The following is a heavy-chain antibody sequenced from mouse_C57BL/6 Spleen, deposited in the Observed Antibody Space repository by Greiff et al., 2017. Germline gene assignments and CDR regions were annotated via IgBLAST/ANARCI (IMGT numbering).Heavy chain of an antibody. CDR1: GYTFTSYW. V-gene: IGHV1-69*01. J-gene: IGHJ4*01. CDR3: ARSYGKAMDY. CDR2: IDPSDSYT. Sequence: VQLQQSGAELVMPGASVKLSCKASGYTFTSYWMHWVKQRPGQGLEWIGEIDPSDSYTNYNQKFKGKSTLTVDKSSSTAYMQLSSLTSEDSAVYYCARSYGKAMDYWGQGTSVTVSS. D-gene: IGHD2-1*01.